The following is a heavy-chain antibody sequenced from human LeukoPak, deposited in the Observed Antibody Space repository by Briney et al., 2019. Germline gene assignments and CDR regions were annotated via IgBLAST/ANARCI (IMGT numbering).Heavy chain of an antibody. J-gene: IGHJ6*03. CDR2: INHSGST. D-gene: IGHD2-15*01. V-gene: IGHV4-34*01. CDR3: ARHLAALYYYYYMDV. CDR1: GGSFSGYY. Sequence: SETLSLTCAVYGGSFSGYYWSWIRQPPGKGLEWIGEINHSGSTNYNPSLKSRVTISVDTSKNQFSLKLSSVTAADTAVYYCARHLAALYYYYYMDVWGKGTTVTVSS.